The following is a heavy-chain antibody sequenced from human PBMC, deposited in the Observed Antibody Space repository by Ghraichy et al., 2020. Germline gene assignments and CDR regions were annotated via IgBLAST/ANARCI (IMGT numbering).Heavy chain of an antibody. J-gene: IGHJ2*01. V-gene: IGHV3-48*04. CDR2: INTRSSRI. CDR1: GFTFSDYS. CDR3: AREVVPAAITTPDWYFDL. Sequence: LSLTCAASGFTFSDYSMNWVRQAPGRGLEWVSYINTRSSRIYYADSVKGRFTISRDNAENTLYLQMNSLRAEDTAVYYCAREVVPAAITTPDWYFDLWGRGTLVTVSS. D-gene: IGHD2-2*01.